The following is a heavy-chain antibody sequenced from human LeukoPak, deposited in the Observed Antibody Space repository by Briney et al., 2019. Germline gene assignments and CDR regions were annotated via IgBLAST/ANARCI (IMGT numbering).Heavy chain of an antibody. CDR3: AKDGGQGADY. CDR2: ISGSDGST. CDR1: GFTFSDSY. Sequence: GGSLRLSGAASGFTFSDSYMTWVRQAPGKGLEWVSGISGSDGSTYYADSVKGRFTISIDNSKNTLYLQMNSLRAEDMAVYYCAKDGGQGADYWGQGTLVSVSS. J-gene: IGHJ4*02. V-gene: IGHV3-23*01. D-gene: IGHD3-16*01.